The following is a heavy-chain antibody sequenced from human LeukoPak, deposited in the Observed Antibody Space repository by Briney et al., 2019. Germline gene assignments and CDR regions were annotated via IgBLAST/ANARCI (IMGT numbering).Heavy chain of an antibody. D-gene: IGHD1-20*01. CDR2: ISGSGGGT. V-gene: IGHV3-23*01. CDR3: AKITGTNDAFDI. J-gene: IGHJ3*02. Sequence: GGSLRLSCAASGFTFSSYAMSWVRQAPGKGLEWVSAISGSGGGTYYADSVKGRFTISRDNSKNTLYLQMNGLRAEDTAVYYCAKITGTNDAFDIWGQGAMVTVSS. CDR1: GFTFSSYA.